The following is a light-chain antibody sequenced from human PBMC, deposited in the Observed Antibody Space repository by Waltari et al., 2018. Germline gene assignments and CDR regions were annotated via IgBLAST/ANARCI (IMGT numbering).Light chain of an antibody. J-gene: IGLJ3*02. Sequence: TQDPAVSVAMGQTVRITCQGDSLRSYYASWYRQRPGQAPILVMYDKNNWPSGVPDRFSGSSSDNTASLTITGAQAEDEAYYYCHSRDASGVGGTFGGGTKLTVL. CDR2: DKN. CDR1: SLRSYY. V-gene: IGLV3-19*01. CDR3: HSRDASGVGGT.